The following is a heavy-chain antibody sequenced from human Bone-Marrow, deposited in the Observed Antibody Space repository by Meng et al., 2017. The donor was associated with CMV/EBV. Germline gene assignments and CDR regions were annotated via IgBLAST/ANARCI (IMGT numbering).Heavy chain of an antibody. J-gene: IGHJ5*02. Sequence: GESLKISCAASGFTFSNYAMNWVRQAPGKGLVWVSRIDSDGSGISYADSVKGRFTVSRDNAENTLYLQMNSLRAEDTAVYYCARGSYDFWSGYRAGWFDPWGQGTLVTVSS. CDR3: ARGSYDFWSGYRAGWFDP. D-gene: IGHD3-3*01. CDR1: GFTFSNYA. CDR2: IDSDGSGI. V-gene: IGHV3-74*01.